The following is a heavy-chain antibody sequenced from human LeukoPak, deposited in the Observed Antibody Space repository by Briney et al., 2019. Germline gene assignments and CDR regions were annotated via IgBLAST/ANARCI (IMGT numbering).Heavy chain of an antibody. D-gene: IGHD3-10*01. CDR1: GGSISSYY. CDR3: ARIDLWFGELFYFDY. V-gene: IGHV4-59*01. J-gene: IGHJ4*02. Sequence: SETLSLTWTVSGGSISSYYWSWIRQPPGKGLEWIGYIYYSGSTNYNPSLKSRVTISVDTSKNQFSLKLSSVTAADTAVYYCARIDLWFGELFYFDYWGQGTLVTVSS. CDR2: IYYSGST.